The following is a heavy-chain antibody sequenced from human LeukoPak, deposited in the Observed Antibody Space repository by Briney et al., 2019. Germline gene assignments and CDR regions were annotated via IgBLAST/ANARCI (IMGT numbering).Heavy chain of an antibody. CDR2: ISGSGGST. V-gene: IGHV3-23*01. J-gene: IGHJ4*02. D-gene: IGHD3-10*01. Sequence: GGSLRLSCAASGFTFSSYAMSWVRQAPGKGLEWVSAISGSGGSTYYADSVKGRFTISRDNSKNTLYLQMNSLRAEDTAVYYCAKVSRGSGSYSLPVDYWGQGTLVTVSS. CDR3: AKVSRGSGSYSLPVDY. CDR1: GFTFSSYA.